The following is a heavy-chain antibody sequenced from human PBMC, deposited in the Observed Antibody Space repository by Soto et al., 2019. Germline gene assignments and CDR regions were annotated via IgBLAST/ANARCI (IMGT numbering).Heavy chain of an antibody. CDR1: GFTFSSYD. CDR2: IGTAGDT. V-gene: IGHV3-13*01. CDR3: ARWVGVYYGVDY. J-gene: IGHJ4*02. D-gene: IGHD4-17*01. Sequence: EVQLVESGGGLVQPGGSLRHSCAASGFTFSSYDMHCVRQATGKGLEWVSAIGTAGDTYYPGSVKGRFTIYSENAKNSLYLQRNVLRAEDTAVYYCARWVGVYYGVDYWGQGTLVTVSS.